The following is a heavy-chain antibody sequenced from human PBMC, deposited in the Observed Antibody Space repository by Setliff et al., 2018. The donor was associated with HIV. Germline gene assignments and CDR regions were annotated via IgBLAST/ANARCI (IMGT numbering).Heavy chain of an antibody. D-gene: IGHD3-22*01. CDR3: AREGGLDYYDSSGHYSY. Sequence: SETLSLTCTVSGGSINSGHYYWSWIRHHPGKGLEWIGYIYYTGSTYFNPSLKSRVTLSVDTSKNQFSLKLSSVTAADTAVYYCAREGGLDYYDSSGHYSYWGQGTLVTVSS. CDR1: GGSINSGHYY. CDR2: IYYTGST. V-gene: IGHV4-30-4*08. J-gene: IGHJ4*02.